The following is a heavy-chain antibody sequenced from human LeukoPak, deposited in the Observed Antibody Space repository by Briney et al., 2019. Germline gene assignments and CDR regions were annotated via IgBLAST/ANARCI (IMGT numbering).Heavy chain of an antibody. V-gene: IGHV3-74*01. CDR1: GFTFSSYW. J-gene: IGHJ4*02. Sequence: GGSLRLSCAASGFTFSSYWMHWVRQAPGKGLVWVSRINSDGSSTSYADSVKGRFTISRDNAKYTLYLQMNSLRAEDTAVYYCARADFWSGYYKDYWGQGTLVTVSS. CDR3: ARADFWSGYYKDY. CDR2: INSDGSST. D-gene: IGHD3-3*01.